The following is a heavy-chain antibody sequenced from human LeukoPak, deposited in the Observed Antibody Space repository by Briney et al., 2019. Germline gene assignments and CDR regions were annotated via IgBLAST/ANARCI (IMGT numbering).Heavy chain of an antibody. V-gene: IGHV5-51*01. J-gene: IGHJ4*02. CDR1: GDTFTTYW. CDR2: IYPGDSET. D-gene: IGHD3-3*01. CDR3: ARLSARLLDH. Sequence: GESLKISYKGSGDTFTTYWIGWVRQLPGKGLEWMGIIYPGDSETRYSPSFQGQVTMSVDKSSSTAYLQWASLKASDTATYFCARLSARLLDHWGQGTRVTVSS.